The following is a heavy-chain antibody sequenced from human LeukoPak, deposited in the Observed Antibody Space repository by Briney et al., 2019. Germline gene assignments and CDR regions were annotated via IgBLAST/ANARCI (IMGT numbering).Heavy chain of an antibody. CDR3: ARRGIAAAGGYYYMDV. CDR2: INHSGST. J-gene: IGHJ6*03. D-gene: IGHD6-13*01. V-gene: IGHV4-34*01. Sequence: PSETLSLTCAVYGGSFSGYYWSWIRQPPGKGLEWIGEINHSGSTNYNPSLKSRVTISVDTSKNQFSLKLSSVTAADTAVYYCARRGIAAAGGYYYMDVWGKGTTVTVSS. CDR1: GGSFSGYY.